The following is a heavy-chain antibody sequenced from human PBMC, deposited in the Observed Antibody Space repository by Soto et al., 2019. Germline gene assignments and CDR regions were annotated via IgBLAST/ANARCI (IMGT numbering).Heavy chain of an antibody. CDR3: AKDQPPMITFGGVQRRAFDI. V-gene: IGHV3-23*01. CDR2: ISGSGGST. J-gene: IGHJ3*02. D-gene: IGHD3-16*01. Sequence: PGGSLRLSCAASGFTFSSYAMSWVRQAPGKGLEWVSAISGSGGSTYYADSVKGRFTISRDNSKNTLYLQMNSLRAEDTAVYYCAKDQPPMITFGGVQRRAFDIWGQGTMVTVSS. CDR1: GFTFSSYA.